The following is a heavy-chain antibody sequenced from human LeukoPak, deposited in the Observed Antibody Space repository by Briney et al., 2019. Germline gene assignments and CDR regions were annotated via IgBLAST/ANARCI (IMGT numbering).Heavy chain of an antibody. J-gene: IGHJ6*03. CDR1: GCTFSNYA. CDR3: AKVGQCQPVAYYYYYYMDV. Sequence: GGSLRLSCAASGCTFSNYAMNWVRQAPGQGLEWVSTVSGSGGSTYYADSVNGRFTIYRDNSKTALYLKINSLRAEDTAVYSCAKVGQCQPVAYYYYYYMDVWGKGTTVTVSS. V-gene: IGHV3-23*01. D-gene: IGHD2-2*01. CDR2: VSGSGGST.